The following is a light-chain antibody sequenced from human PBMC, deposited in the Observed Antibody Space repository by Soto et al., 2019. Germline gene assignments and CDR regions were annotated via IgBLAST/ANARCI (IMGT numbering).Light chain of an antibody. CDR2: AAS. Sequence: DIQLTQSPSFLSASVGDRVTITCRASQDISSYLAWYQQKPKKAPKLLIYAASTLQSGVPSRFSGSGSGTEFTLTISILKADDCATYYCKQLNSYPLIFGPGTTVDIK. CDR1: QDISSY. J-gene: IGKJ3*01. V-gene: IGKV1-9*01. CDR3: KQLNSYPLI.